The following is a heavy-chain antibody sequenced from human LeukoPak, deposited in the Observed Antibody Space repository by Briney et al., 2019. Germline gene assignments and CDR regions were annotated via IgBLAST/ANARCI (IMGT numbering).Heavy chain of an antibody. CDR1: GFTFRSYW. CDR2: ISSDGSST. CDR3: AREGVTVADMDV. D-gene: IGHD6-19*01. J-gene: IGHJ6*03. Sequence: GGSLRLSCAASGFTFRSYWMHWVRQAPGKGLVWVSRISSDGSSTTYADFVKGRFTIARDNAKNTLYLQMDSLRAEDTAIYYWAREGVTVADMDVWGRGTTVTVSS. V-gene: IGHV3-74*01.